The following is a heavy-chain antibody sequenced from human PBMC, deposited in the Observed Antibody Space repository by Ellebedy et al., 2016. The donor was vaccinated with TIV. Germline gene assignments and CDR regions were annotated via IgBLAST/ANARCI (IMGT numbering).Heavy chain of an antibody. CDR2: IHSTGDT. J-gene: IGHJ3*02. CDR3: ARRLVAGSPNSFDI. V-gene: IGHV4-4*08. CDR1: GGSISFYF. D-gene: IGHD6-19*01. Sequence: PSETLSLTCTVSGGSISFYFWSWIRQSPGKGLEWSGSIHSTGDTNYNPSLKSRVTISVDTSKNQFSLKLSSVTAADTALYYCARRLVAGSPNSFDIWGQGTMAAVSS.